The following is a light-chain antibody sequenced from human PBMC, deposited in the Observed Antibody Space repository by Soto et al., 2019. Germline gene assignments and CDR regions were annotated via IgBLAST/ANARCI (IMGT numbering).Light chain of an antibody. CDR1: QGISSY. CDR3: QQYYSYPQT. Sequence: AIRMTQSPSSFSASTGDRVTITCRASQGISSYLAWYQQKPGKAPKLLIYAASTLQSGVASRFSGSGSGTDFTLTISCLQSEDVATYYCQQYYSYPQTFGHGNKLEIK. CDR2: AAS. J-gene: IGKJ2*01. V-gene: IGKV1-8*01.